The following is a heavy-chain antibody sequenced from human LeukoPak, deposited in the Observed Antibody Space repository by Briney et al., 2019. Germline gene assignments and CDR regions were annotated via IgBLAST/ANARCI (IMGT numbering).Heavy chain of an antibody. V-gene: IGHV1-2*02. D-gene: IGHD4-23*01. CDR2: INPNTGGT. CDR1: GYTFTDYY. CDR3: ARVGTTVEIDY. J-gene: IGHJ4*02. Sequence: ASVKVSCKASGYTFTDYYIHWVRQAPGQGLECMGWINPNTGGTNYAQKFQGRVTMTRDTSISTAYMELSRLRSDDTAVYYCARVGTTVEIDYWGQGTLVTVSS.